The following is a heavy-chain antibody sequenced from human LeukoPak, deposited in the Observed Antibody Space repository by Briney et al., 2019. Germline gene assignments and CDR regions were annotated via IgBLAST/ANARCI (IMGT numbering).Heavy chain of an antibody. D-gene: IGHD4-23*01. CDR2: ISGSGGST. CDR3: AKDNSVSLHLFDY. V-gene: IGHV3-23*01. Sequence: GGSLRLSCAASGFTFSSYATSWVRQAPGKGLEWVSAISGSGGSTYYADSVKGRFTISRDNSKNTLYLQMNSLRAEDTAVYYCAKDNSVSLHLFDYWGQGTLVTVSS. CDR1: GFTFSSYA. J-gene: IGHJ4*02.